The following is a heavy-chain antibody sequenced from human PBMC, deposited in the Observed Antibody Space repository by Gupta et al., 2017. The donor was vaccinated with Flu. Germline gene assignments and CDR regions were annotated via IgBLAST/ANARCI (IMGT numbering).Heavy chain of an antibody. J-gene: IGHJ4*02. CDR1: GDSMSGYY. CDR2: IYYSVST. CDR3: ARTHGYDSISYYNDY. Sequence: QVQLQESGPGLVKPSETLSLTCTVSGDSMSGYYWSWIRQLPGKGLEWVGYIYYSVSTTYTPSLKSRVTISVDTSKNKVSLKLSSVRTADTAMYYCARTHGYDSISYYNDYWGQGTLVTVSS. V-gene: IGHV4-59*01. D-gene: IGHD3-22*01.